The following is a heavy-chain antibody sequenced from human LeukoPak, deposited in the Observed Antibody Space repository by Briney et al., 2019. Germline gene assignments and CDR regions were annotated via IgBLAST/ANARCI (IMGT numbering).Heavy chain of an antibody. CDR1: GYIFTAYH. Sequence: ASVKVSCKASGYIFTAYHMHWVRQAPGQGLEWMGWINVNSGGTNYAQNFQGRVTMTRDTSISTAYMELSRLRSDDTAVYYCAKGNDSDWGSYRGSLNYWGQGTPVTVSS. CDR3: AKGNDSDWGSYRGSLNY. V-gene: IGHV1-2*02. D-gene: IGHD3-16*01. J-gene: IGHJ4*02. CDR2: INVNSGGT.